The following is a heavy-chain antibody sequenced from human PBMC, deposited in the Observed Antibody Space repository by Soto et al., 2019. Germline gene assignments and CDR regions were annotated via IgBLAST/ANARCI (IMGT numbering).Heavy chain of an antibody. CDR1: GGSFSGYY. V-gene: IGHV4-34*01. D-gene: IGHD3-10*01. Sequence: SETLSLTCAVYGGSFSGYYWSWIRQPPGKGLEWIGEINHSGSTNYNPSLKSRVTISADTSKNQFSLKLSSVTAADTAVYYCARLRIRGVTNSRPNWFDPWGQGTLVTVSS. CDR2: INHSGST. CDR3: ARLRIRGVTNSRPNWFDP. J-gene: IGHJ5*02.